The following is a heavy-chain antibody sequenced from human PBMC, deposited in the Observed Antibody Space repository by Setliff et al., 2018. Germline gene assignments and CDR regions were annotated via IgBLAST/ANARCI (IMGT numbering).Heavy chain of an antibody. CDR3: ARGRNIEARLLDS. Sequence: PSETLSLTCAASGGSFSYYYWTWIRQSPGKGLEWIGEINHAGNSNYNPSLKSRVTISIDTAKNQFSLKLDSVTAADAGVYYCARGRNIEARLLDSWGQGTLVTVSS. CDR2: INHAGNS. J-gene: IGHJ4*02. D-gene: IGHD6-6*01. V-gene: IGHV4-34*01. CDR1: GGSFSYYY.